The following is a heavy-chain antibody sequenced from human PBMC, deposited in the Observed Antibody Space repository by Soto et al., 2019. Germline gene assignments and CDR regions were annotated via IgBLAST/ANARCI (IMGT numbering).Heavy chain of an antibody. V-gene: IGHV3-72*01. CDR2: NRNKANSYTT. J-gene: IGHJ4*02. D-gene: IGHD1-26*01. CDR1: GVTVSYDY. CDR3: ARSGSYLAVDY. Sequence: RGTLKLWCAASGVTVSYDYMDLLRQPPRKELEWIGRNRNKANSYTTEYAASVKGRFTIARDDLEKTLYLQMSSLKTDDAAVYYCARSGSYLAVDYGGQGPLVNV.